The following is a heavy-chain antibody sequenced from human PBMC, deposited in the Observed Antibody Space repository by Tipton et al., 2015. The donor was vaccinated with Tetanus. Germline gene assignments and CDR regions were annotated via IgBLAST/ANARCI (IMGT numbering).Heavy chain of an antibody. CDR1: GGSVRGGDYS. CDR2: VSYSGRT. J-gene: IGHJ4*02. D-gene: IGHD3-3*01. V-gene: IGHV4-61*08. CDR3: ARANYDFPKKGPFDS. Sequence: TLSLTCTVSGGSVRGGDYSWNWIRQPPGKGLEWLAYVSYSGRTNSNYSLKSRITISQGTSKNQFSLKLTSVTAADTAVYYCARANYDFPKKGPFDSWGQGTLVIVSS.